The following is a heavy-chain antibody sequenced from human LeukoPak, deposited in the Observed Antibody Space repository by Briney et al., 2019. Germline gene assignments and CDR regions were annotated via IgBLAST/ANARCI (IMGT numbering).Heavy chain of an antibody. CDR2: IKQDGGEK. CDR3: TRDNPFGGH. D-gene: IGHD2-15*01. CDR1: GFTFSSYW. V-gene: IGHV3-7*03. Sequence: GGSLRLSCAASGFTFSSYWMTWVRQAPGKGLEWVANIKQDGGEKYYVDFVKGRFTFSRDNAKNSLHLQMNSLRAEDTAVYYCTRDNPFGGHWGQGTLVTVSS. J-gene: IGHJ4*02.